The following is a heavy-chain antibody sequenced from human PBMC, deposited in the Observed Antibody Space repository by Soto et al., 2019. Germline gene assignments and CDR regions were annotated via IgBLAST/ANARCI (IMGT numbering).Heavy chain of an antibody. J-gene: IGHJ4*02. CDR1: GGSISSYY. D-gene: IGHD4-17*01. V-gene: IGHV4-59*08. CDR3: ARRYGECFDY. CDR2: IYYSGST. Sequence: SETLSLTCTVSGGSISSYYWSWIRQPPGKGLEWIGYIYYSGSTNYNPSLKSRVTISVDTSKNQFSLKLSSVTAADTAVYYCARRYGECFDYWGQGTLVTVSS.